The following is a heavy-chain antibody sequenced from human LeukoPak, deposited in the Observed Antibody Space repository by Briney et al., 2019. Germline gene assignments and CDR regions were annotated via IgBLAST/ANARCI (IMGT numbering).Heavy chain of an antibody. V-gene: IGHV1-2*02. J-gene: IGHJ6*02. Sequence: ASVTVSCKSSGYTFTGYYMHCVRQAPGQGLEWMGWINPNSGCTNYAQKFQGRVTVTRDTSISTAYMELSRLRSDDTAVYYCARSILTYDSSGYYYVYYYYGMDVWGQRTTVTVSS. CDR2: INPNSGCT. D-gene: IGHD3-22*01. CDR3: ARSILTYDSSGYYYVYYYYGMDV. CDR1: GYTFTGYY.